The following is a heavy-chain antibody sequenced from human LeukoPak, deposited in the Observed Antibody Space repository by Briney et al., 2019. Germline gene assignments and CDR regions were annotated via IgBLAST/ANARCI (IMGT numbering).Heavy chain of an antibody. J-gene: IGHJ4*02. CDR3: ARGPDYGDRLDFFDY. Sequence: GGSLRLSCAASGFTFNNAWMNWVRQAPGKGPEWVASIKQDRSQYYVDSVKGRFIISRDNAKNSLYLQMNSLRAEDTAVYSCARGPDYGDRLDFFDYWGQGTLVTVSS. CDR2: IKQDRSQ. V-gene: IGHV3-7*01. D-gene: IGHD4-17*01. CDR1: GFTFNNAW.